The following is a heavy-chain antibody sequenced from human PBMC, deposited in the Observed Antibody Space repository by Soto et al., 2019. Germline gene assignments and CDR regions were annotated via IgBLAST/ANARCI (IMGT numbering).Heavy chain of an antibody. CDR2: IKQDGSEK. Sequence: EVQLVESGGGLVQPGGSLRLSCAASGFTFSSYWMSWVRQAPGKGLEWVANIKQDGSEKYYVDSVKGRFTISRDNAKNSLYLQMNSLRAEDTAVYYCARDRYSYYYFWSGSLPYCYFGMDVWGQGTTVTVSS. D-gene: IGHD3-3*01. CDR1: GFTFSSYW. V-gene: IGHV3-7*01. CDR3: ARDRYSYYYFWSGSLPYCYFGMDV. J-gene: IGHJ6*02.